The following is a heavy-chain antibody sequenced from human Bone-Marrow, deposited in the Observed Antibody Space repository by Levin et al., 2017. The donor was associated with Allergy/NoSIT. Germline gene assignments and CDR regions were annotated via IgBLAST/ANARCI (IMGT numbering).Heavy chain of an antibody. D-gene: IGHD6-19*01. CDR1: AFTFTRYA. CDR3: AKDGTTHSSGWYLDY. J-gene: IGHJ4*02. CDR2: ISYDGTHK. Sequence: HPGGSLRLSCAASAFTFTRYAMHWVRQAPGKGLEWVAVISYDGTHKYYTESVKGRFTISRDDSKSTVYLQMNSLRGDDTALYYCAKDGTTHSSGWYLDYWGQGTLVTVSS. V-gene: IGHV3-30-3*01.